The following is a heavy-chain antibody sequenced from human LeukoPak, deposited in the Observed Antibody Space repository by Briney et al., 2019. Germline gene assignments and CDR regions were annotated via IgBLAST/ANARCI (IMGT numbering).Heavy chain of an antibody. Sequence: GGSLTLSCRASGFTFSDACMSWVRQAPGKGLEWVAQIYSQSEGRTTGYAAPVKGRFTISRDDAENTLFLQMNSLKSEDTALYYCCTDYYDFWSGPHWGQGSLVTVSS. CDR2: IYSQSEGRTT. V-gene: IGHV3-15*01. CDR3: CTDYYDFWSGPH. J-gene: IGHJ4*02. D-gene: IGHD3-3*01. CDR1: GFTFSDAC.